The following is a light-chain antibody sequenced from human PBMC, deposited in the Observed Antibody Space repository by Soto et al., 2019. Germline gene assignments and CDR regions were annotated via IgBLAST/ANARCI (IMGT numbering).Light chain of an antibody. V-gene: IGKV3-20*01. J-gene: IGKJ2*01. CDR3: QQYGSSSLYT. CDR1: QSVSSSY. CDR2: GAS. Sequence: EIVLTQSPGTLSLSPGERATLSCRASQSVSSSYLAWYQQKPGQAPRLFIYGASSRATGIPDRFSGSGSGTDFTLTISRLEPEDFAVYYCQQYGSSSLYTFGQGTKLEIK.